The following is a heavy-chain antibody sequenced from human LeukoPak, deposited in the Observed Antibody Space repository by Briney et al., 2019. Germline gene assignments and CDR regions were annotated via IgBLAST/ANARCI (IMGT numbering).Heavy chain of an antibody. J-gene: IGHJ4*02. CDR1: GGFISSYY. V-gene: IGHV4-59*01. D-gene: IGHD2-15*01. Sequence: KPSETLSLTCTVSGGFISSYYWSWIRQPPGKGLEWIGNTYYIGSTNTNYNPSLKSRVSLFVDTSKNQVSLKVRSVTAEDTAVYYCATTFCIDGTCYPDYWGQGTLVTVSS. CDR2: TYYIGSTNT. CDR3: ATTFCIDGTCYPDY.